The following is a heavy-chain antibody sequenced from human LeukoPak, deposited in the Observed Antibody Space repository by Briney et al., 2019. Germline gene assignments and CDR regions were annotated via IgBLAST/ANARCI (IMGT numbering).Heavy chain of an antibody. CDR3: ARDNRYSGSYGGRFDY. J-gene: IGHJ4*02. D-gene: IGHD1-26*01. Sequence: EASVKVSCKASGYTFTSYDINWVRQATGQGLEWMGWMNPNSGNTGYAQKFQGRVTMTTDTSTSTAYMELRSLRSDDTAVYYCARDNRYSGSYGGRFDYWGQGTLVTVSS. CDR2: MNPNSGNT. CDR1: GYTFTSYD. V-gene: IGHV1-8*01.